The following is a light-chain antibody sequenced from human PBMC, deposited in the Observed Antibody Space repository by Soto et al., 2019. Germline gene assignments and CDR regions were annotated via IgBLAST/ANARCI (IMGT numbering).Light chain of an antibody. V-gene: IGKV1-39*01. J-gene: IGKJ4*01. CDR2: AAS. Sequence: DIQMTQSPSTLSASVGDRVTVTCRASQSFSSYVNCWQQKPGKAPKLLIYAASSLQSGVPSRFSGSGSGTDFTLTISSLQPEDFATYYCQQCNSTPLAFGGGTKVDIK. CDR1: QSFSSY. CDR3: QQCNSTPLA.